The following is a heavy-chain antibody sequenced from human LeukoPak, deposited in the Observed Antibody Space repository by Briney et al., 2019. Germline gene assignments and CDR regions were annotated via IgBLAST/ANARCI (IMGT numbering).Heavy chain of an antibody. CDR3: ARVNLRGSNYNWFDP. CDR1: GGTFLSHI. J-gene: IGHJ5*02. D-gene: IGHD3-10*01. Sequence: GASVKVSCKTSGGTFLSHIFSWVRQAPGHGLEWIGKITPVIKTAKYAQTFQGRVSIYTDKDTTTVYMDLSGLRPDDTADYYCARVNLRGSNYNWFDPWGQGTRVIVSS. V-gene: IGHV1-69*08. CDR2: ITPVIKTA.